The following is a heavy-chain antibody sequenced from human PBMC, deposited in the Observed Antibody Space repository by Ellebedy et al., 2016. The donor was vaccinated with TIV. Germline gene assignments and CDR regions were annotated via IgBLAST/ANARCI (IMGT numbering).Heavy chain of an antibody. V-gene: IGHV4-34*01. Sequence: SETLSLXCAVYGGSFSGYYWSWIRQPPGKGLEWIGEINHSGSTNYNPSLKSRVTISVDTSKNQFSLKLSSVTAADTAVYYCARGRGVVVPAAIDYWGQGTLVTVSS. CDR2: INHSGST. CDR1: GGSFSGYY. J-gene: IGHJ4*02. CDR3: ARGRGVVVPAAIDY. D-gene: IGHD2-2*01.